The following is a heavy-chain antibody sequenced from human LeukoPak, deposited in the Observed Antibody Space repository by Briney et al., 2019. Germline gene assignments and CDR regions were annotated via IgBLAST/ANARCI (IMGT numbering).Heavy chain of an antibody. CDR2: ISYDGSNI. CDR3: ARVLVATFGHFDY. V-gene: IGHV3-30*01. J-gene: IGHJ4*02. CDR1: GFTFSSYT. Sequence: GRSLRLSCAASGFTFSSYTMHWVRQAPGKGLDWVAVISYDGSNIYYADSVKGRFTISRDSSKNMVYLQMNSLRPEDTAVYYCARVLVATFGHFDYWGQGTLVTVSS. D-gene: IGHD5-12*01.